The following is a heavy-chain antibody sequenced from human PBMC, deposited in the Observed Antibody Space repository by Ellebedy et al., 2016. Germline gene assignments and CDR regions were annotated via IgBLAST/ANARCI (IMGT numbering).Heavy chain of an antibody. Sequence: GESLKISXKGSGYSFTSYWIGWVRQMPGKGLEWMGIIYPGDSDTRYSPSFQGQVTISADKSISTAYLQWSSLKASDTAMYYCARRDYDILTGWDAFDIWGQGTMVTVSS. CDR2: IYPGDSDT. D-gene: IGHD3-9*01. J-gene: IGHJ3*02. CDR3: ARRDYDILTGWDAFDI. V-gene: IGHV5-51*01. CDR1: GYSFTSYW.